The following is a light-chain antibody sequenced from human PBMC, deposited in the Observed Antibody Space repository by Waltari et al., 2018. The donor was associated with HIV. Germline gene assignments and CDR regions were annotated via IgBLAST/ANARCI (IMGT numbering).Light chain of an antibody. J-gene: IGKJ1*01. CDR3: QQYATSPWT. V-gene: IGKV3D-20*01. Sequence: DIVLTQSPATLSLSPGERATLSCGASQSVTRNYLAWYQQKRGLAPRLLIYGASSRAADIPDRFSGSGSGTDFTLTIGTLEPEDFAVYYCQQYATSPWTFGQGTKVEI. CDR1: QSVTRNY. CDR2: GAS.